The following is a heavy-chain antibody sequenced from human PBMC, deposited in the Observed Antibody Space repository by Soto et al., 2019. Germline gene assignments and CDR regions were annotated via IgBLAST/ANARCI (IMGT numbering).Heavy chain of an antibody. V-gene: IGHV3-7*01. D-gene: IGHD1-20*01. Sequence: VGPLRLSCAASEFTFDKYYMTWVRQAPGKGPEWVANIKPDGSEQYYVDSVKGRFAISRDNANNSLYLQMNSLRAEDTAVYFCARGNWNYYYGFDVWGQGTTVTVSS. CDR2: IKPDGSEQ. J-gene: IGHJ6*02. CDR3: ARGNWNYYYGFDV. CDR1: EFTFDKYY.